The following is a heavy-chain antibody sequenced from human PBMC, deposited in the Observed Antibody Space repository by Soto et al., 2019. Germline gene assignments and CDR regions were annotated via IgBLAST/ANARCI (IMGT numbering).Heavy chain of an antibody. V-gene: IGHV3-74*03. D-gene: IGHD1-26*01. CDR1: GFTFSSYW. Sequence: EVQLVESGGGLVQPGGSLRLSCAASGFTFSSYWMHWVRQVPGKGLVWVSRIKSDASTIMYADSVKGRFTISRDNAKNTLYLQVNSLRPEDTAVYYCVRGGSANYYGLFDSWGLGTLVTVSS. CDR3: VRGGSANYYGLFDS. CDR2: IKSDASTI. J-gene: IGHJ4*02.